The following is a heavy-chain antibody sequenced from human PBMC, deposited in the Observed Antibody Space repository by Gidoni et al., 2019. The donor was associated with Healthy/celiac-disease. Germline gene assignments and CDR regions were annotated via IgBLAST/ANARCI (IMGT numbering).Heavy chain of an antibody. CDR3: ARGGSVGLLFRVRRTFDY. CDR1: GGSFRGYY. Sequence: QVQLQQWGAGLLKPSETLSLPCAVYGGSFRGYYWSWIRQPPGKGLEWIGEINHSGSTNYNPSLKSRVTISVDTAKNQFSLKLSSVTAADTAVYYCARGGSVGLLFRVRRTFDYWGQGTLVTVSS. V-gene: IGHV4-34*01. CDR2: INHSGST. J-gene: IGHJ4*02. D-gene: IGHD2-21*02.